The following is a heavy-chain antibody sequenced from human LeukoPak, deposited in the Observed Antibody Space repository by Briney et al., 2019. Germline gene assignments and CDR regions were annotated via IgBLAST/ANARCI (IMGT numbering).Heavy chain of an antibody. Sequence: SETLSLTCTVSGVSMSAYQWSWVRQSPEKGLEWIGCINTKGETSYNPSLKSRVTTSVHTSNSQFSLRLQSVTAADTAVYYCATSKAAKIAPFDHWGQGAPVTVSS. CDR3: ATSKAAKIAPFDH. CDR2: INTKGET. J-gene: IGHJ4*02. CDR1: GVSMSAYQ. D-gene: IGHD2-15*01. V-gene: IGHV4-4*09.